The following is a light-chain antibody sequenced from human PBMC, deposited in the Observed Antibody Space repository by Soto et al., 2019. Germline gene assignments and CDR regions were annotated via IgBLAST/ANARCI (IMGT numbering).Light chain of an antibody. CDR1: QSVSSSY. J-gene: IGKJ2*01. Sequence: EIVLTQSPGTLSLSPGERATLSCRASQSVSSSYLAWYQQKPGQAPRLLIYGASSRASGIPDRFSGSGSETDFILTISRLEPEDSAVYYCQQYGNSLMYTFGQGTKLEIK. V-gene: IGKV3-20*01. CDR2: GAS. CDR3: QQYGNSLMYT.